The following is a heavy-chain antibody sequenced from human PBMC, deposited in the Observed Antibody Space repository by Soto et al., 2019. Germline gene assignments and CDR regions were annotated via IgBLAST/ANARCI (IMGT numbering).Heavy chain of an antibody. CDR1: DYTFTNYG. J-gene: IGHJ4*02. Sequence: ASLTVSCKASDYTFTNYGVSWVRQAPGQGLEWMGWISGYNGNTNYAQKFQGRVTMTTDTSTSTAYMNLRGLTSDDTAVYFCARDRRDYVWGSYRYYFDYWGQGTLVTVS. CDR2: ISGYNGNT. V-gene: IGHV1-18*01. D-gene: IGHD3-16*02. CDR3: ARDRRDYVWGSYRYYFDY.